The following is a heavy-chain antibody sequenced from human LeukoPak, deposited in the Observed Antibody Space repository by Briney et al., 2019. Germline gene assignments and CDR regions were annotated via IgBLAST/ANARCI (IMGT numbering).Heavy chain of an antibody. V-gene: IGHV3-7*01. Sequence: GGSLRLSCEASGFSFSAAWMTWVRQAPGKGLEWVATIKNDGSDKYYVDSVKGRFTLSRDNAKNSVYLQMNSLRVEDTAVYYCVNLGYSDGGQGTLVSVSS. CDR2: IKNDGSDK. J-gene: IGHJ4*02. CDR1: GFSFSAAW. CDR3: VNLGYSD. D-gene: IGHD5-12*01.